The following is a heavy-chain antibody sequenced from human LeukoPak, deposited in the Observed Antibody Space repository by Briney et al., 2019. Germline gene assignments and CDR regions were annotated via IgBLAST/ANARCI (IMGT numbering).Heavy chain of an antibody. CDR2: IKQDGSEK. J-gene: IGHJ5*02. CDR1: GFPFSSYW. V-gene: IGHV3-7*05. CDR3: TRGCEFDH. Sequence: GGSLRLSCAASGFPFSSYWLSWVRQAPGKGLGWVANIKQDGSEKYYVESVKGRFTISRDNAKNSLYLQMNSLRTENTAVYYCTRGCEFDHWGQGTLVTVSS.